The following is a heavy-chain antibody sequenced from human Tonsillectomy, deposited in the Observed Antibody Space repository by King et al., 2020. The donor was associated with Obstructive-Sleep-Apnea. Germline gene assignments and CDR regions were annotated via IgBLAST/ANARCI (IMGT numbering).Heavy chain of an antibody. CDR3: ARVRQGDYYGSGSSDY. CDR2: INHSGST. V-gene: IGHV4-34*01. D-gene: IGHD3-10*01. Sequence: VQLQQWGAGLLKPSETLSLTCAVYGGSFSGYYWSWIRQPPGKGLEWIGEINHSGSTNYNPSLKSRVTISVDTSKNQFSLKLSSVTAADTAVYYCARVRQGDYYGSGSSDYWGQGTLVTVSS. J-gene: IGHJ4*02. CDR1: GGSFSGYY.